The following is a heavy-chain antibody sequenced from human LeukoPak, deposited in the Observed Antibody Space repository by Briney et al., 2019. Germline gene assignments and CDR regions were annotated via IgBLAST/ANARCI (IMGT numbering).Heavy chain of an antibody. J-gene: IGHJ4*02. CDR1: GFTFSSYS. CDR2: ISSSSSTI. V-gene: IGHV3-48*02. D-gene: IGHD2-21*02. Sequence: GGSLRLSCAASGFTFSSYSMNWVRQAPGKGLEWVSYISSSSSTIYYADSVKGRFTISRDNAKNSLYLQMNSLRDEDTAVYYCAREVLAYCGGDCYSSYFDYWGQGTLVTVSP. CDR3: AREVLAYCGGDCYSSYFDY.